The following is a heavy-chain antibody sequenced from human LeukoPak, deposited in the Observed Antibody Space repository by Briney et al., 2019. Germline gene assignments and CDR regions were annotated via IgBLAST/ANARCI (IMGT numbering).Heavy chain of an antibody. J-gene: IGHJ4*02. V-gene: IGHV3-23*01. CDR2: ISGSGGST. CDR3: AKDDGGSGSYYGIFDY. CDR1: GFTFSSYA. Sequence: AGGSLRLPCAASGFTFSSYAMSWVRQAPGKGLEWVSAISGSGGSTYYADSVKGRFTISRDNSKNTLYLQMNSLRAEDTAVYYCAKDDGGSGSYYGIFDYWGQGTLVTVSS. D-gene: IGHD1-26*01.